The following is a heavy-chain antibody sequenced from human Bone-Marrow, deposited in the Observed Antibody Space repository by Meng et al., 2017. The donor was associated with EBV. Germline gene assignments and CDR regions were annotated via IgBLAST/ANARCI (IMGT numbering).Heavy chain of an antibody. CDR3: ARDTHDYGDLTFFDY. D-gene: IGHD4-17*01. CDR2: IIPIFGTA. CDR1: GGTFSSYA. Sequence: QVQLVQSGAELKKPGSSVKVSCKASGGTFSSYAMSWVRQAPGQGLEWMGGIIPIFGTANYAQKFQGRVTITADKSTSTAYMELSSLRSEDTAVYYCARDTHDYGDLTFFDYWGQGTLVTVSS. J-gene: IGHJ4*02. V-gene: IGHV1-69*06.